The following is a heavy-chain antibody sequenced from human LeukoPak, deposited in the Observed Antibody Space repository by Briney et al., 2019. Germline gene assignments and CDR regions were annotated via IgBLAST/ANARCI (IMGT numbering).Heavy chain of an antibody. V-gene: IGHV3-53*05. CDR2: IYSGGST. J-gene: IGHJ4*02. D-gene: IGHD1-7*01. CDR1: GFTVSSNY. Sequence: PGGSLRLSCAASGFTVSSNYMSWVRQAPGKGLEWVSVIYSGGSTYYADSVKGRFTISRDNSKNTLYLQMGSLRAEDMAVYYCARAESNLVWNCPDYWGQGTLVTVSS. CDR3: ARAESNLVWNCPDY.